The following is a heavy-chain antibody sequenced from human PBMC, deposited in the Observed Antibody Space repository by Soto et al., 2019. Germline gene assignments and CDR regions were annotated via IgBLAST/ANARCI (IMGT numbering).Heavy chain of an antibody. D-gene: IGHD6-13*01. CDR2: IYYNGRT. CDR3: ARHDGGAAAAIGY. CDR1: GGSISSYY. Sequence: QVQLQESGPGLVKPSETLSLTCALSGGSISSYYWTWIRQSPGKGLEWIGFIYYNGRTNYNPSLKSRVTISVDTSRNQFSLRLSSVTAADTAVYYCARHDGGAAAAIGYWGQGTLVTVSS. V-gene: IGHV4-59*08. J-gene: IGHJ4*02.